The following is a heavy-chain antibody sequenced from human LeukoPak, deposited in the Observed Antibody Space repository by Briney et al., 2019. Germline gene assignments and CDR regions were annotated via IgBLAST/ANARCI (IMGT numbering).Heavy chain of an antibody. CDR3: VRALSGYDDY. CDR2: ITYSGGST. Sequence: GGSLRLSCAASGFTFSNYAMNWVRQAPGKGLEWVSAITYSGGSTYYADSVKGRFTISRDNSKNTLHLQMNSLRAEDMALYYCVRALSGYDDYWGQGTLVTVSS. D-gene: IGHD5-12*01. CDR1: GFTFSNYA. V-gene: IGHV3-23*01. J-gene: IGHJ4*02.